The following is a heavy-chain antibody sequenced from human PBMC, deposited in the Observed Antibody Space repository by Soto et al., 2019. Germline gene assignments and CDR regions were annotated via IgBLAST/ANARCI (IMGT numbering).Heavy chain of an antibody. Sequence: PSETLSLTCTVSGGSISSGGYYCSWIRQHLGKGLEWIGYIYYSWSTYHNPSLNSRVTISVDTSKNQFSLKLSPVTAADTAVYFCARDQSGAPDFWGPGTLVAVSS. CDR2: IYYSWST. CDR1: GGSISSGGYY. CDR3: ARDQSGAPDF. V-gene: IGHV4-31*03. J-gene: IGHJ3*01. D-gene: IGHD7-27*01.